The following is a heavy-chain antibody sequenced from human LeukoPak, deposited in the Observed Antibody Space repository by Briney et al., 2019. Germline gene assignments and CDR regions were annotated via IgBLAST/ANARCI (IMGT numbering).Heavy chain of an antibody. CDR1: GGSISSYY. CDR2: IYYSGRT. V-gene: IGHV4-59*12. Sequence: SETLSLTCTVSGGSISSYYWSWIRQPPGKGLEWIGYIYYSGRTNYNPSLKSRVTISADTSKNQFSLKLSSVTAADTAVYYCARDPYDYVWGSYRRDDAFDIWGQGTMVTVSS. CDR3: ARDPYDYVWGSYRRDDAFDI. J-gene: IGHJ3*02. D-gene: IGHD3-16*02.